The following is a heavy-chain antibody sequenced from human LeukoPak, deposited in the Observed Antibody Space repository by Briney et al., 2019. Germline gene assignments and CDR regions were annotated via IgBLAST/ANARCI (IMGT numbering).Heavy chain of an antibody. Sequence: SVKVSCKASGGTFSSYAISWVRQAPGQGLEWMGGIIPIFGTANYAQKFQGRVTITADESTSTAYMELSSLRSEDTAVYYCASAVVVAAPFENYYFDYWGQGTLVTVSS. D-gene: IGHD2-15*01. CDR3: ASAVVVAAPFENYYFDY. V-gene: IGHV1-69*13. CDR2: IIPIFGTA. J-gene: IGHJ4*02. CDR1: GGTFSSYA.